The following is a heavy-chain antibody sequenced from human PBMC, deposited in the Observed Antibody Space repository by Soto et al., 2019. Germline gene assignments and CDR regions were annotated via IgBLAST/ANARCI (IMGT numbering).Heavy chain of an antibody. J-gene: IGHJ5*02. D-gene: IGHD6-6*01. CDR2: IYSGGST. Sequence: GGSLSLACAASGFTVSSNYRSWVRQAPGKGLECVSVIYSGGSTYYADSVKGRFTISRDNSKNTLYLQMNSLRAEDTAGYYCARSVAARRGEGWFDPWGRGTLVTVSS. V-gene: IGHV3-53*01. CDR1: GFTVSSNY. CDR3: ARSVAARRGEGWFDP.